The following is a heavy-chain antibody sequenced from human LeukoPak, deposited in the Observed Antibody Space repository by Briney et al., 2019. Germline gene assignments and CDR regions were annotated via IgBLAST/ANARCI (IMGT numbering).Heavy chain of an antibody. CDR2: IDPSDSYI. J-gene: IGHJ4*02. CDR3: ARQGLGRNIDY. Sequence: NPRESLRISCKGSGYTFTNYWISWVRQMPGKGLDWMGRIDPSDSYINYSPSFQGHVTISVDKSISTAYLQWSSLKASDTAMYYCARQGLGRNIDYWGQGTLVTVFS. V-gene: IGHV5-10-1*01. D-gene: IGHD6-19*01. CDR1: GYTFTNYW.